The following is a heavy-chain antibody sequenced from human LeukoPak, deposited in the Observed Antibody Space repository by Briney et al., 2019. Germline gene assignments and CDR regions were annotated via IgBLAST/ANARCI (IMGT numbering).Heavy chain of an antibody. CDR2: INPNSGGT. Sequence: ASVKVSCKASGYTFTGYYMHWVRQAPGQGLEWMGWINPNSGGTKYAQKFQGRVTMTTDASTSTTYMELRSLTSDDTAVYYCARDLDWVFDLWGRGTLVTVSS. J-gene: IGHJ2*01. CDR3: ARDLDWVFDL. V-gene: IGHV1-2*02. D-gene: IGHD3-9*01. CDR1: GYTFTGYY.